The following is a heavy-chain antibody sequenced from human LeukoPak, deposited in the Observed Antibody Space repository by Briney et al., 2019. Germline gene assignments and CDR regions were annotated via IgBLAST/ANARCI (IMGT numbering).Heavy chain of an antibody. V-gene: IGHV3-7*01. CDR2: IKQDGSEK. CDR1: GFTFSNYW. Sequence: GGSLRLSCVASGFTFSNYWMSWFRQAPGKGLEWVANIKQDGSEKYYVDSVKGRFTISRDNAKNSLYLQMNSVRAEDTAVYYCAREVTPYYWGQGTLVTVSS. D-gene: IGHD2-21*02. CDR3: AREVTPYY. J-gene: IGHJ4*02.